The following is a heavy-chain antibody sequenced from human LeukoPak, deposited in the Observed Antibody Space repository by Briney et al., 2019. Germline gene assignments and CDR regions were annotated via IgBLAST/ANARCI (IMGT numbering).Heavy chain of an antibody. CDR2: IYTSGST. CDR3: ARDTLIISGSRIYP. Sequence: SETLSLTCTVSGGSISGGTYFWTWIRQPAGKGLEWIGRIYTSGSTNYNPSLESRVTISLDTSKNQFSLRLNSVTAADTAIYYCARDTLIISGSRIYPWGQGTLVTVSS. CDR1: GGSISGGTYF. V-gene: IGHV4-61*02. J-gene: IGHJ5*02. D-gene: IGHD3-10*01.